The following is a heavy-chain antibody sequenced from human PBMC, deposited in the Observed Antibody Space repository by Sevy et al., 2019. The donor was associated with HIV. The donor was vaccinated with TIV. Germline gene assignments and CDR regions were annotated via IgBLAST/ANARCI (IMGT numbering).Heavy chain of an antibody. J-gene: IGHJ6*02. CDR3: ARGPSWFGAYGMDV. D-gene: IGHD3-10*01. V-gene: IGHV1-3*01. CDR2: INADNGNT. Sequence: ASVKVSCKASGYTFTGYAIHWVRQAPGQRLEWMGGINADNGNTRYSQKFQDRVNLTRYTSVNTAYMDLLNVTFEDTATYYCARGPSWFGAYGMDVWGRGTTVTVSS. CDR1: GYTFTGYA.